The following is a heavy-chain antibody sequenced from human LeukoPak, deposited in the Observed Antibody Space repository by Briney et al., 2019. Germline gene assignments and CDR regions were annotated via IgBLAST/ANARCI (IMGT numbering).Heavy chain of an antibody. CDR1: GFTFGNHG. Sequence: PGRSLRLSCAASGFTFGNHGMHWVRQAPGKGLEWVANIWYDGSQEYYADTVKGRFTISRDISKNTLYLQMNSLRAEDTAVYYCARDLAAARLDFRGQGTLVTVSS. J-gene: IGHJ4*02. D-gene: IGHD6-6*01. CDR2: IWYDGSQE. V-gene: IGHV3-33*01. CDR3: ARDLAAARLDF.